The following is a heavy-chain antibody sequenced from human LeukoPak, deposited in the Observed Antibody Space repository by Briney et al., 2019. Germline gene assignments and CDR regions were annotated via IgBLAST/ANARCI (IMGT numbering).Heavy chain of an antibody. J-gene: IGHJ4*02. CDR2: VCNSGNT. Sequence: SETLSLTCTVSGISISSFCWSWIRQPATKGLEWIGRVCNSGNTNYNPSFRSRVIMSIDTSKNQLSLDLSSVTAADTAVYHCARGEAVPAAMGDLFDYWGQGTLVTVSS. CDR1: GISISSFC. D-gene: IGHD2-2*01. CDR3: ARGEAVPAAMGDLFDY. V-gene: IGHV4-4*07.